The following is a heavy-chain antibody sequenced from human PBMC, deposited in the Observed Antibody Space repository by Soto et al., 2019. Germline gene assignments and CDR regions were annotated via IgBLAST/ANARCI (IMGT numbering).Heavy chain of an antibody. J-gene: IGHJ4*02. CDR1: GYTLTELS. V-gene: IGHV1-24*01. CDR2: FDPEDGET. CDR3: AGGVLSEFPYYFDY. D-gene: IGHD2-8*02. Sequence: GASVKVSCKVSGYTLTELSMHWVRQAPGKGLEWMGGFDPEDGETIYAQKFQGRVTMTEDTSTDTAYMELSSLRSEDTAVYYCAGGVLSEFPYYFDYWGQGTLVTVSS.